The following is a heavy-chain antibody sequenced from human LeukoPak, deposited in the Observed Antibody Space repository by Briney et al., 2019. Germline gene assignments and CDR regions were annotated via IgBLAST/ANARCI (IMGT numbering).Heavy chain of an antibody. V-gene: IGHV1-2*06. CDR1: GYTFTGYY. CDR2: INPNSGGT. D-gene: IGHD6-19*01. J-gene: IGHJ4*02. Sequence: ASVKVSCKASGYTFTGYYMHWVRQAPGQGLEWMGRINPNSGGTNYAQKFQGRVTMTRGTSISTAYMELSRLRSDDTAVYYCARDLIAVAKGDYWGQGTLVTVSS. CDR3: ARDLIAVAKGDY.